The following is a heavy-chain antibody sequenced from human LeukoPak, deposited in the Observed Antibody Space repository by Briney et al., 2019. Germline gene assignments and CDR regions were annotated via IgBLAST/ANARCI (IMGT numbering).Heavy chain of an antibody. V-gene: IGHV3-21*01. CDR3: ARDRGVSYYDFWSGYPYYFDY. CDR2: ISSSSSYI. CDR1: GFTFSSYS. Sequence: GGSLRLSCAASGFTFSSYSMNWVRQAPGRGLEWVSSISSSSSYIYYADSVKGRFTISRDNAKNSLYLQMNSLRAEDTAVYYCARDRGVSYYDFWSGYPYYFDYWGQGTLVTVSS. D-gene: IGHD3-3*01. J-gene: IGHJ4*02.